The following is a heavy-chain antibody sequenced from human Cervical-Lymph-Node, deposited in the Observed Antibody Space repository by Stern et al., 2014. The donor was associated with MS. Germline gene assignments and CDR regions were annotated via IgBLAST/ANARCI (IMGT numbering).Heavy chain of an antibody. J-gene: IGHJ5*02. V-gene: IGHV4-34*01. CDR2: INHRGST. CDR3: ARGRGHCDSSSCFNWYDP. D-gene: IGHD2-2*01. Sequence: QMQLVQWGAGLLKPSETLSLTCAVYGGSFSGYYWSWIRQSPGKGLEWIGEINHRGSTHYTPSLPSRATTSVDTSKNQFSLKVRSVTAADTAVYYCARGRGHCDSSSCFNWYDPWGQGTLVTVSS. CDR1: GGSFSGYY.